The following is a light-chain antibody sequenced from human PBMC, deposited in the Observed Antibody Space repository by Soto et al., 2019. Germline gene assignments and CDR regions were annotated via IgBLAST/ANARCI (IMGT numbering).Light chain of an antibody. CDR2: GAS. CDR3: QQYNNWGT. CDR1: QSVCSN. Sequence: EIVRTQSPATLAVSPGGRATLSCRASQSVCSNLAWYQQKPGPAPRLLIYGASTRATGIPARFSGSGSGTDFTLTISSLQSEDFAVYYCQQYNNWGTFGQGTKVEIK. V-gene: IGKV3-15*01. J-gene: IGKJ1*01.